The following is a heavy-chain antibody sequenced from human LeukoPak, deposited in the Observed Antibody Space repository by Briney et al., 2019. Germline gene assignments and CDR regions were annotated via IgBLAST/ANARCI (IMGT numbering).Heavy chain of an antibody. D-gene: IGHD2-8*01. V-gene: IGHV4-38-2*02. Sequence: PSETLSLTCTVSGYSISSGYYWGWIRQAPGKGLEWIGSIYHSGTIKYNPFLKSRVTISIDTSKNKFSLKLSSVTAADTAVYYCARDWGYCINGVCYAFDYWGQGTLVTVSS. CDR1: GYSISSGYY. J-gene: IGHJ4*02. CDR3: ARDWGYCINGVCYAFDY. CDR2: IYHSGTI.